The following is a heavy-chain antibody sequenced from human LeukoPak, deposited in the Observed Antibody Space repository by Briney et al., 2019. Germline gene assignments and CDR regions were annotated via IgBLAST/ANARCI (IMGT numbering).Heavy chain of an antibody. CDR3: ARDPSYYYGSGSYPYGMDV. V-gene: IGHV1-2*02. CDR1: GYTFTGYY. J-gene: IGHJ6*02. D-gene: IGHD3-10*01. CDR2: INPNSGGT. Sequence: ASVKVSCKASGYTFTGYYMHWVRQAPGQGLEWMGWINPNSGGTNYAQKFQGRVTMTRDTSIGTAYMELSRLRSDDTAVYYCARDPSYYYGSGSYPYGMDVWGQGTTVTVSS.